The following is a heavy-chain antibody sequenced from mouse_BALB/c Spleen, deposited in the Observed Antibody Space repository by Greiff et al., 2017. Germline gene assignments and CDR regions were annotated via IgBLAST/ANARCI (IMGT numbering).Heavy chain of an antibody. CDR1: GYAFTNYL. CDR3: ARNSWRGLAY. J-gene: IGHJ3*01. CDR2: INPGSGGT. Sequence: QVQLQQSGAELVRPGTSVKVSCKASGYAFTNYLIEWVKQRPGQGLEWIGVINPGSGGTNYNEKFKGKATLTADKSSSTAYMQLSSLTSDDSAVYFCARNSWRGLAYWGQGTLVTVSA. V-gene: IGHV1-54*01.